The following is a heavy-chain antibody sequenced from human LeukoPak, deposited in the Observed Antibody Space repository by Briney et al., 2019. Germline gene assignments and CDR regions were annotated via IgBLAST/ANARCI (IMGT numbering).Heavy chain of an antibody. V-gene: IGHV4-34*01. J-gene: IGHJ4*02. D-gene: IGHD6-19*01. CDR1: GGSFSGYY. CDR2: INHSGST. CDR3: ARIGGNGYSSGWYPEKFDY. Sequence: SETLSLTCAVYGGSFSGYYWSWIRQPPGKGLEWIGEINHSGSTNYNPSLKSRVTISVDTSKNQFSLKLSSVTAADTAVYYCARIGGNGYSSGWYPEKFDYWGQGTLVTVSS.